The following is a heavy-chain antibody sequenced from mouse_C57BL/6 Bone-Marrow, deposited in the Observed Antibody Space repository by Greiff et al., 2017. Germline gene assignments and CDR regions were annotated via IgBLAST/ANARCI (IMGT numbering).Heavy chain of an antibody. CDR2: ISSGGSYT. Sequence: EVQLVESGGDLVKPGGSLKLSCAASGFTFSSYGMSWVRQTPDKRLEWVATISSGGSYTYYPDSVKGRFTISRDNAKNTLYLQMSSLKSEDTAMYYCARHGGNYKRASWYFDVSGTGTTVTVSS. D-gene: IGHD2-1*01. CDR1: GFTFSSYG. J-gene: IGHJ1*03. V-gene: IGHV5-6*01. CDR3: ARHGGNYKRASWYFDV.